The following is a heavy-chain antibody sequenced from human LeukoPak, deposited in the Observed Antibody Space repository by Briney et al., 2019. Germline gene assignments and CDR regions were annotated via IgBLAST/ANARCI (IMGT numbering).Heavy chain of an antibody. J-gene: IGHJ3*02. CDR1: GFTFSTYT. CDR2: IGLSSSSI. CDR3: ARDYIYGFDI. Sequence: GGSLRLSCAASGFTFSTYTMNWVRQAPGKGLEWVSYIGLSSSSIYYADSVKGRFTISRDNAKNSVCLQMNSLRDEDTAVYYCARDYIYGFDIWGQGTMVTVSS. D-gene: IGHD2-21*01. V-gene: IGHV3-48*02.